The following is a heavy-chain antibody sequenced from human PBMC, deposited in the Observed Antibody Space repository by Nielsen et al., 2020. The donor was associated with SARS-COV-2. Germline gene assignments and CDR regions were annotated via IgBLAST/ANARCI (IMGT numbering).Heavy chain of an antibody. CDR2: INTNTGDP. V-gene: IGHV7-4-1*02. D-gene: IGHD6-13*01. CDR1: GYSFANYG. J-gene: IGHJ4*02. Sequence: ASVKVSCKASGYSFANYGISWVRQAPGQGLEWMGWINTNTGDPTYAQGFTGRFIFSLDTSVSTAYLQISSLQAEDTAVYYCVRDWGYSGSWLGTCDYWGQGTLVTVSS. CDR3: VRDWGYSGSWLGTCDY.